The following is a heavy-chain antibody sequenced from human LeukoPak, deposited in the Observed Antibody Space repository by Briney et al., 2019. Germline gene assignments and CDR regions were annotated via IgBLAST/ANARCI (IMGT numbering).Heavy chain of an antibody. Sequence: SVKVSCKASGGTFSSYAISWVRQAPGQGLEWMGGIIPIFGTANYAQKFQGRVTITTDESTSTAYMELSSLRSEDTAVYYCARESAGSSGWYGAPTTWGQGTLATVSS. J-gene: IGHJ5*02. V-gene: IGHV1-69*05. CDR1: GGTFSSYA. CDR3: ARESAGSSGWYGAPTT. CDR2: IIPIFGTA. D-gene: IGHD6-19*01.